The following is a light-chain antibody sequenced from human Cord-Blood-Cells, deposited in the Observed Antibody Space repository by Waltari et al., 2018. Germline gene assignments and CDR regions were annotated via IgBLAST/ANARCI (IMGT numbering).Light chain of an antibody. V-gene: IGKV1-39*01. CDR2: AAS. J-gene: IGKJ1*01. CDR3: QQYNNWPPWT. Sequence: DIQMTQSPSSLSASVGDRVTITCRASQSISSYLTWYQQKPGKAPKLLIYAASSLQSGVPSRFSGSGSGTEFTLTISSLQSEDFAVYYCQQYNNWPPWTFGQGTKVEIK. CDR1: QSISSY.